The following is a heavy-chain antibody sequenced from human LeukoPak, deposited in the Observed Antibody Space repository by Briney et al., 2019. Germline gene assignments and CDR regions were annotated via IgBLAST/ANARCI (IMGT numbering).Heavy chain of an antibody. D-gene: IGHD3-10*01. CDR3: AKGRDLARFGELLSYFDY. Sequence: PGGSLRLSCAASGFTFTSYDMHWVRQAPGKGLEWVSAISGSGGSTYYADSVKGRFTISRDNSKNTLYLQMNSLRAEDTAVYYCAKGRDLARFGELLSYFDYWGQGTLVTVSS. CDR1: GFTFTSYD. J-gene: IGHJ4*02. V-gene: IGHV3-23*01. CDR2: ISGSGGST.